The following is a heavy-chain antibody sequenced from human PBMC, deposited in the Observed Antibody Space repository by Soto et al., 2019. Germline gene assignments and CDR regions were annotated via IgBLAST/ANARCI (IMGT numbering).Heavy chain of an antibody. CDR2: ITGNAANT. D-gene: IGHD2-21*02. CDR1: RFTCGGYA. J-gene: IGHJ4*02. V-gene: IGHV3-23*01. Sequence: GGALRLSCSASRFTCGGYAMSWVRQAPGKGLEWVSGITGNAANTVYADSVKGRFTISRDNSKNALYLQLNGLRAEDTAVYFCAKAARDCGGDCYSSYFDSWGQGALVTVSS. CDR3: AKAARDCGGDCYSSYFDS.